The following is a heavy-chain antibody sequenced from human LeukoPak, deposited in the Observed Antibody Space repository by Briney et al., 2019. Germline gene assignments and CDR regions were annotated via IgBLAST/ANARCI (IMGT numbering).Heavy chain of an antibody. CDR2: ISGSGANT. CDR3: AKERAGYTNPYYFDY. Sequence: GGSLRLSCAASGFTFSTYAMSWVRQAPGKGLEWVSTISGSGANTYYADSVRGRFTISRDNSKNTLYLHMNSLRAEDMAVYHCAKERAGYTNPYYFDYWGQGTLVTVSS. D-gene: IGHD3-16*02. J-gene: IGHJ4*02. CDR1: GFTFSTYA. V-gene: IGHV3-23*01.